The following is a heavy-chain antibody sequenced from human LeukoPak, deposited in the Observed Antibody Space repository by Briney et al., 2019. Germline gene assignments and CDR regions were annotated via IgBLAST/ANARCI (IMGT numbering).Heavy chain of an antibody. CDR3: ARDIRATVTTYWGGYFDY. Sequence: GGSLRLSCVASGLTFSSYWMKWVRQAPGKGLEWVANIKQDGSEKYYVDSVKGRFTISRDSAKNSLYLQMNSLRAEDTAVYYCARDIRATVTTYWGGYFDYWGQGTLVTVSS. CDR1: GLTFSSYW. V-gene: IGHV3-7*01. CDR2: IKQDGSEK. J-gene: IGHJ4*02. D-gene: IGHD4-17*01.